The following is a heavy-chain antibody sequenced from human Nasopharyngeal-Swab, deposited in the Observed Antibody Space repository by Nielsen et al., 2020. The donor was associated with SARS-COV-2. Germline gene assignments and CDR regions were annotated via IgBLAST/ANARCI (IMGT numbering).Heavy chain of an antibody. J-gene: IGHJ4*02. CDR2: IKQDGSEK. V-gene: IGHV3-7*01. D-gene: IGHD6-19*01. CDR1: GFTFSSYW. Sequence: GEFLKISCAASGFTFSSYWMSWVRQAPGKGLEWVANIKQDGSEKYYVDSVKGRFTISRDNAKNSLYLQMNSLRAEDTAVYYCARTLVQWLVPYYFDYWGQGTLVTVSS. CDR3: ARTLVQWLVPYYFDY.